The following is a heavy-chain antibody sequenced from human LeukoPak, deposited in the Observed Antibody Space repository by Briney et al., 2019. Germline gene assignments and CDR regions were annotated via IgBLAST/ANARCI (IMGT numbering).Heavy chain of an antibody. Sequence: GASVKVSCKASGYTFTSYYMHWVRQAPGQGLEWMGIINPSGGSTSYAQKFQGRVTMTRGTSTSTVYMDLSSLRSEDTAVYYCAREATGANDYWGQGTLVTVSS. J-gene: IGHJ4*02. CDR2: INPSGGST. D-gene: IGHD5-12*01. CDR3: AREATGANDY. CDR1: GYTFTSYY. V-gene: IGHV1-46*03.